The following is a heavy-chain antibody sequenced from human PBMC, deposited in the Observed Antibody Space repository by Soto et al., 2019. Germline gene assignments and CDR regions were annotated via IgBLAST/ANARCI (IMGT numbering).Heavy chain of an antibody. J-gene: IGHJ4*02. CDR3: ARDAPGATPD. D-gene: IGHD1-26*01. Sequence: SETLSLTCTVSGGPIINGDSYLNWIRQHPEKGLEWMGYINYRGTTNYNPALKSRILISIDTSKNQFSLRLTSVTAADTAVYYCARDAPGATPDRGPGTLVTVSS. V-gene: IGHV4-31*03. CDR2: INYRGTT. CDR1: GGPIINGDSY.